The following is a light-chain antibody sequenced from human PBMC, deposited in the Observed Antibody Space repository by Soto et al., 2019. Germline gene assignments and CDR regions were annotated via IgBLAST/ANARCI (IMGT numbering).Light chain of an antibody. CDR2: AAS. V-gene: IGKV1-27*01. CDR1: QGIANY. CDR3: QQYDDLPIT. Sequence: DIQMTQSPSSLSASVGDRVTITCRASQGIANYLAWYQHKPGKVPNLLIYAASTLQSGVPSRFRGSGSGTEFSFNITSLQPEDVATYYCQQYDDLPITFGQGTRLEIK. J-gene: IGKJ5*01.